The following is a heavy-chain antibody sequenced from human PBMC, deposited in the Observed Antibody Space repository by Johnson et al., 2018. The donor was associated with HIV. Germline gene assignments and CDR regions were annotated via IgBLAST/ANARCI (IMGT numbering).Heavy chain of an antibody. CDR2: ISYDGSNK. J-gene: IGHJ3*02. CDR1: GFSLSNYG. CDR3: AKGDDSYSSSFFYTGRNAFDI. Sequence: QEQLVESGGGLVQPGRSLRLSCAGSGFSLSNYGMHWVRQAPGKGLEWVAVISYDGSNKYYAESVKGRFTISRDNSKKTLNLQMNSLRAEDTAVYYCAKGDDSYSSSFFYTGRNAFDIWGQGTMVTVSS. V-gene: IGHV3-30*18. D-gene: IGHD6-6*01.